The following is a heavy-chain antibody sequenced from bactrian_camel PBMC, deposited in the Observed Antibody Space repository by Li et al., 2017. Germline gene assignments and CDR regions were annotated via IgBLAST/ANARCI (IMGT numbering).Heavy chain of an antibody. J-gene: IGHJ6*01. CDR1: GFTFSAYT. CDR2: IIPTGDAS. Sequence: VQLVESGGGLVQPGGSLRLSCAASGFTFSAYTMSWVRQAPGKGLEWVSFIIPTGDASRYANSVKGRFTVSSDNAKNMLYLQMNSLKSEDTARYFCTKSMAGGQHKEPLVFADFGYWGQGTQVTVS. V-gene: IGHV3S42*01. D-gene: IGHD1*01. CDR3: TKSMAGGQHKEPLVFADFGY.